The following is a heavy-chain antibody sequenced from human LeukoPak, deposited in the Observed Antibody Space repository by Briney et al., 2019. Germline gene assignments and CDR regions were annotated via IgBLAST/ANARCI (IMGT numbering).Heavy chain of an antibody. CDR3: AELGITMIGGV. Sequence: GGSLRLSCAASGFTFSSYAMSWVRQAPGKGLGWVSAISGSGGSTYYADSVKGRFTISRDNSKNSLYLQMNSLRAEDTAVYYCAELGITMIGGVWGKGTTVTISS. D-gene: IGHD3-10*02. CDR1: GFTFSSYA. J-gene: IGHJ6*04. V-gene: IGHV3-23*01. CDR2: ISGSGGST.